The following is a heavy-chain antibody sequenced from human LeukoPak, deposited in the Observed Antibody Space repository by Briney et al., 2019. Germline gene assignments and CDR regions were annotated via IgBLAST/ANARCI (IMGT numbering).Heavy chain of an antibody. J-gene: IGHJ4*02. V-gene: IGHV3-21*01. CDR1: GFTFSSYS. CDR3: ARCGGGYGSATREIDY. Sequence: GGSLRLSCAASGFTFSSYSMNWVRQAPGKGLEWVSSISSSSSYIYYADSVKGRFTISRDNAENSLYLQMNSLRAEDTAVYYCARCGGGYGSATREIDYWGQGTLVTVSS. D-gene: IGHD3-10*01. CDR2: ISSSSSYI.